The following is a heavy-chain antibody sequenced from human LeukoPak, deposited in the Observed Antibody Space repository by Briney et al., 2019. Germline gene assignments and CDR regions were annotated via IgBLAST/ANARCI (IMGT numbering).Heavy chain of an antibody. CDR1: GFTVSSYY. D-gene: IGHD3-22*01. CDR2: IYSGGST. V-gene: IGHV3-53*01. CDR3: ARNAVPYYYDSRGYHDSFDI. Sequence: GGSLRLSCASSGFTVSSYYMSWVRQAPGKGLEWVSVIYSGGSTYYADSVKGRFTISRDNSKNTLYLQMNSLRAEDTAVYYCARNAVPYYYDSRGYHDSFDIWGQGTMVTVSS. J-gene: IGHJ3*02.